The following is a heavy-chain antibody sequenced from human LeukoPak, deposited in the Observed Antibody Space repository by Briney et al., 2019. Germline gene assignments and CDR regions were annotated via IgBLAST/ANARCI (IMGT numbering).Heavy chain of an antibody. J-gene: IGHJ4*02. CDR2: IYYSGST. D-gene: IGHD1-1*01. Sequence: PSETLSLTCTVSGGSVSRGSYYWSWIRQPTGKGLEWIGYIYYSGSTNYNPSLKSRVTISVDTSKNQFSLKLSSVTAADTAVYYCARVGSGYLFDYWGQGTLVTVSS. CDR3: ARVGSGYLFDY. CDR1: GGSVSRGSYY. V-gene: IGHV4-61*01.